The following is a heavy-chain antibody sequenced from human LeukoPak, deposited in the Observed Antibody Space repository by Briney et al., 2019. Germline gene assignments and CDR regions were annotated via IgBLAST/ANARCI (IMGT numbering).Heavy chain of an antibody. CDR1: GYSFTNYW. D-gene: IGHD4-17*01. J-gene: IGHJ4*02. CDR2: IYPGDSDT. Sequence: GESLKISCKGSGYSFTNYWIAWVRQMPGKGLEWMGVIYPGDSDTRYSPSFQGHVTISADKSISTAFLQWSSLKASDTAMYYCSRPANGDYRLDFWGQGTLVTVSS. V-gene: IGHV5-51*01. CDR3: SRPANGDYRLDF.